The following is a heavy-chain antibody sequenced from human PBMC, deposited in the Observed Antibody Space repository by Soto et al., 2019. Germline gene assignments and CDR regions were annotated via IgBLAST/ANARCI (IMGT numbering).Heavy chain of an antibody. D-gene: IGHD2-2*01. CDR1: GYTFTSYY. V-gene: IGHV1-46*01. CDR2: INPSGGST. Sequence: GASVKVSCKASGYTFTSYYMHWVRQAPGQGLEWMGIINPSGGSTSYAQKFQGRVTMTRDTSTSTVYMELSSLRSEDTAVYYCAREAVLVPAANGAWFDPWGQGTLVTVSS. J-gene: IGHJ5*02. CDR3: AREAVLVPAANGAWFDP.